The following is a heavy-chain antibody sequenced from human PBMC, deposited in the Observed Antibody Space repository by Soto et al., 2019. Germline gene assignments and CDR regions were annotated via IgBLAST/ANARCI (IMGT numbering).Heavy chain of an antibody. Sequence: SETLSLTCAVYGGSFSGDYWSWIRQPPGKGLEWIGEINHSGSTNYNPSLKSRVTISVDTSKNQFSLKLSSVTAADTAVYYCARGELSPGGFDYWGQGTLVTVSS. J-gene: IGHJ4*02. CDR3: ARGELSPGGFDY. CDR2: INHSGST. CDR1: GGSFSGDY. D-gene: IGHD1-26*01. V-gene: IGHV4-34*01.